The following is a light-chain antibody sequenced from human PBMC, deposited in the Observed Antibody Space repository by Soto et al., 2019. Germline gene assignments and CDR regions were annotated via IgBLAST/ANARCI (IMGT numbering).Light chain of an antibody. CDR3: HQYGTSPQT. CDR1: QSVSNTH. V-gene: IGKV3-20*01. CDR2: DAS. J-gene: IGKJ1*01. Sequence: EIVFTQSPGSLSLSPGERATLSCRASQSVSNTHVAWYQQRPGQAPRLLIYDASRRDIGVPDRFSGSGSGTDFTLAISGLEPADFAVYFCHQYGTSPQTFGQGTKVDIK.